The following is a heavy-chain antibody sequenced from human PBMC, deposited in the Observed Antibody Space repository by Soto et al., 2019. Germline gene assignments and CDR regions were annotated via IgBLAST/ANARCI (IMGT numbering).Heavy chain of an antibody. V-gene: IGHV4-30-4*01. CDR2: IYYSGNT. CDR3: ARAQTTVTTDWFDP. CDR1: GDSVNSGDYY. J-gene: IGHJ5*02. Sequence: QVQLQESGPGLVKPSQTLSLTCTVSGDSVNSGDYYWSWIRQPPGKGLEWIGYIYYSGNTYYNPSLRSRIAISIDTPKNQFSLKLTSVTAADTAVYYCARAQTTVTTDWFDPWGQGTLVTVSS. D-gene: IGHD4-17*01.